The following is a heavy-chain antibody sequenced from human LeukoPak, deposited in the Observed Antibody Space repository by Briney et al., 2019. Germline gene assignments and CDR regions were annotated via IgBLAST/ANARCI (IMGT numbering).Heavy chain of an antibody. Sequence: SQTLSLTCAISGDSVSSNSAAWNWIRQSPSRGLEWLGRTYYRSKWYNDYAVSVKSRITINPDTSKNQFSLQLNSVTPEDTAVYYCARESADGYVWGSYRYDYWGQGTLVTVSS. CDR3: ARESADGYVWGSYRYDY. V-gene: IGHV6-1*01. D-gene: IGHD3-16*02. CDR2: TYYRSKWYN. CDR1: GDSVSSNSAA. J-gene: IGHJ4*02.